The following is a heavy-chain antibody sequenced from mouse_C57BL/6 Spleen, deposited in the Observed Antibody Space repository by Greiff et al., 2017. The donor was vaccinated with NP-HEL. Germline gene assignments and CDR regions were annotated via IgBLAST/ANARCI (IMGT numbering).Heavy chain of an antibody. V-gene: IGHV2-5*01. CDR2: IWRGGST. CDR1: GFSLTSYG. D-gene: IGHD1-1*01. J-gene: IGHJ1*03. CDR3: AKEGTVVATGYFDV. Sequence: VQRVESGPGLVQPSQSLSITCTVSGFSLTSYGVHWVRQSPGKGLEWLGVIWRGGSTDYNAAFMSRLSITKDNSKSQVFFKMNSLQADDTAIYYCAKEGTVVATGYFDVWGTGTTVTVSS.